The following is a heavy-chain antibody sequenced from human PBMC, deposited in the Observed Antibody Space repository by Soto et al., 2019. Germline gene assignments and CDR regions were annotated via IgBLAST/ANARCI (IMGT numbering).Heavy chain of an antibody. CDR3: TRENIENSDVLYDAFDI. D-gene: IGHD5-18*01. J-gene: IGHJ3*02. CDR2: MNPKSGGA. CDR1: GYTFTDYY. V-gene: IGHV1-2*02. Sequence: VASVKVSCKTSGYTFTDYYTHWVRQAPGQGLEWMGWMNPKSGGAYFAQKFQGRVTLTRDTSIGTAYIEVNSLTSDDTAVYFCTRENIENSDVLYDAFDIRGQVPTVPV.